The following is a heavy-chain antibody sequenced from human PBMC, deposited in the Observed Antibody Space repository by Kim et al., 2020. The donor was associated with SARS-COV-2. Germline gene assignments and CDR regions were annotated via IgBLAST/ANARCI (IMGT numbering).Heavy chain of an antibody. V-gene: IGHV1-2*06. D-gene: IGHD6-13*01. Sequence: ASVKVSCKASGYTFTGYYMHWVRQAPGQGLEWMGRINPNSGGTNYAQKFQGRVTMTRDTSISTAYMELSRLRSDDTAVYYCARGIAAAGYYYFDYWGQGTLVTVSS. CDR2: INPNSGGT. J-gene: IGHJ4*02. CDR3: ARGIAAAGYYYFDY. CDR1: GYTFTGYY.